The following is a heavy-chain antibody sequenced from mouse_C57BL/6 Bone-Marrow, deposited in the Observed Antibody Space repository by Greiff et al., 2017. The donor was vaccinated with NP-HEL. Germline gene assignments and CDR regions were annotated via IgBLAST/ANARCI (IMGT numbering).Heavy chain of an antibody. CDR2: IDPSDSET. Sequence: QVQLQQPGAELVRPGSSVKLSCKASGYTFTSYWMHWVKQRPIQGLEWIGNIDPSDSETHYNQKFKDKATLTVDKSSSTAYMQLSILTSEDSAVYYCARGGSGFPYYAMDYWGQGTSVTVSS. J-gene: IGHJ4*01. V-gene: IGHV1-52*01. D-gene: IGHD3-2*02. CDR1: GYTFTSYW. CDR3: ARGGSGFPYYAMDY.